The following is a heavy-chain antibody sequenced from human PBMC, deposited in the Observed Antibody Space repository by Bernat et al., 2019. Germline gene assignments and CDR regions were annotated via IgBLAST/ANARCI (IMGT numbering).Heavy chain of an antibody. J-gene: IGHJ4*02. Sequence: VQLVESGGGVVQPGRSLRLSCAASGFTFSSYGMHWVRQAPGKGLEWVAVIWYDGSNKYYADSVKGRFTISRDNSKNTLYLQMNSLRAEDTAVYYCARGRNIVATMTLDYWGQGTLVTVSS. V-gene: IGHV3-33*01. CDR3: ARGRNIVATMTLDY. CDR1: GFTFSSYG. CDR2: IWYDGSNK. D-gene: IGHD5-12*01.